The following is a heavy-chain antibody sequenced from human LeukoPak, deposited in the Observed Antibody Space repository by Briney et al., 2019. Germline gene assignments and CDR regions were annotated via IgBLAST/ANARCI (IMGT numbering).Heavy chain of an antibody. CDR1: GFTFSRYA. D-gene: IGHD3-10*01. V-gene: IGHV3-64D*06. CDR2: ISSNGGST. J-gene: IGHJ4*02. CDR3: VKDGSGSYYTYYFDY. Sequence: PGGSLRLSCAASGFTFSRYAMHWVRQAPGKGLEYVSAISSNGGSTYYADSVKGRFTISRDNSKNTLYLQMSSLRTEDTAVYYCVKDGSGSYYTYYFDYWGQGTLVTVSS.